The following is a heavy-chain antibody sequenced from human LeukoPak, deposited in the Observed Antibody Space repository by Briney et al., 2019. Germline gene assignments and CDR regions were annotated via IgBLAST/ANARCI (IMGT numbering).Heavy chain of an antibody. J-gene: IGHJ1*01. V-gene: IGHV4-30-2*01. CDR2: IYHSGST. CDR1: GGSISSGGYS. CDR3: ARGGHYYGSGSYYSAEYFQH. D-gene: IGHD3-10*01. Sequence: ASQSLSLTCAVTGGSISSGGYSWSWIRQPPGKGLEWIGYIYHSGSTYYNPSLKSRVTISVDRSKNQFSLKLSSVTAADTAVYYCARGGHYYGSGSYYSAEYFQHWGQGTLVTVSS.